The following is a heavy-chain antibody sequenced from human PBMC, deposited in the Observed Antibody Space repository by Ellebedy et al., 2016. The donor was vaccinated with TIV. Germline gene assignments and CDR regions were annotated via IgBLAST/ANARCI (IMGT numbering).Heavy chain of an antibody. CDR2: IKSKTDGGTT. J-gene: IGHJ6*02. D-gene: IGHD2-15*01. CDR3: TGVAATYYYYYYGMDV. Sequence: GESLKISXAASGFTFSNAWMSWVRQAPGKGLEWVGRIKSKTDGGTTDYAAPVKGRFTISRDDSKNTLYLQMNSLKTEDTAVYYCTGVAATYYYYYYGMDVWGQGTTVTVSS. CDR1: GFTFSNAW. V-gene: IGHV3-15*01.